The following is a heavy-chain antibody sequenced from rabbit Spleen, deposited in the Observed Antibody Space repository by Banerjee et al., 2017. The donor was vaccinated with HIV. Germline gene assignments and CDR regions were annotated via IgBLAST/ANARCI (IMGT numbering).Heavy chain of an antibody. V-gene: IGHV1S45*01. Sequence: QEQLEESGGDLVKPGASLTLTCIASGVSFSVSSYMCWVRQAPGKGLEWIACIDAGSSGFTYFASWAKGRFTISKPSSTTVTLQMTSLTAADTATYFCARDLDDVIGWNFGWWGPGTLVTVS. J-gene: IGHJ4*01. CDR2: IDAGSSGFT. D-gene: IGHD4-1*01. CDR3: ARDLDDVIGWNFGW. CDR1: GVSFSVSSY.